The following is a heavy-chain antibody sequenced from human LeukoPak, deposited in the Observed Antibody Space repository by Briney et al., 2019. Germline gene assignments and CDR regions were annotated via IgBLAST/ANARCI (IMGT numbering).Heavy chain of an antibody. CDR1: GGSISNYY. D-gene: IGHD6-13*01. J-gene: IGHJ2*01. V-gene: IGHV4-59*01. CDR2: IYYSGST. Sequence: SETLSLTCTVSGGSISNYYWSWIRQPPGKGLERIGYIYYSGSTNYDPSLKSRVTISVDTSKNQFSLKLSSVTAADTAVYYCARVYYSNSYDYWYFDLWGRGTLVTVSS. CDR3: ARVYYSNSYDYWYFDL.